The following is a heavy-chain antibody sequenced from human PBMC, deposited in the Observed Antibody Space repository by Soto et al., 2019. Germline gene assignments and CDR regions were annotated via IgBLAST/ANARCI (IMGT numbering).Heavy chain of an antibody. J-gene: IGHJ5*02. V-gene: IGHV4-31*03. CDR3: ARTSYDSSGTAADP. CDR2: IYYSGST. Sequence: QVQLQESGPGLVKPSQTLSLTCTVSGGSISSGGYYWSWIRQHPGKGLEWIGYIYYSGSTYYNPSLKSRVTIXVXTXQNQFSLKLSSVTAADTAVYYCARTSYDSSGTAADPWGQGTLVTVSS. D-gene: IGHD3-22*01. CDR1: GGSISSGGYY.